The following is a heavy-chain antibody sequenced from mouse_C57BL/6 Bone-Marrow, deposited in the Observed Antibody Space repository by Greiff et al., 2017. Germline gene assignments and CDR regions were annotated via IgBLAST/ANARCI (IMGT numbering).Heavy chain of an antibody. Sequence: EVKLVESGPGLAKPSQTLSLTCSVTGYSITSDYWNWIRKFPGNKLEYMGYISYSGSTYYTPSLKSRISITRDTSKNQYYLLLNSLTTEYTATYYCARFTTVVPYYFDYWGQGTTLTVSS. V-gene: IGHV3-8*01. J-gene: IGHJ2*01. CDR1: GYSITSDY. D-gene: IGHD1-1*01. CDR2: ISYSGST. CDR3: ARFTTVVPYYFDY.